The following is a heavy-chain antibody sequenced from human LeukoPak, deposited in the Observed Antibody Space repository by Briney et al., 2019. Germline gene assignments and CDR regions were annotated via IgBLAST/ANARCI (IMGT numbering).Heavy chain of an antibody. CDR3: ARVGLGSGYPYYYYYMDV. CDR1: GFTFSSYS. V-gene: IGHV3-48*04. CDR2: ISSSSSTI. D-gene: IGHD3-22*01. Sequence: GGSLRLSCAASGFTFSSYSMNWVRQAPGKGLEWVSYISSSSSTIYYADSVKGRSTISRDNAKNSLYLQMNSLRAEDTAVYYCARVGLGSGYPYYYYYMDVWGKGTTVTVSS. J-gene: IGHJ6*03.